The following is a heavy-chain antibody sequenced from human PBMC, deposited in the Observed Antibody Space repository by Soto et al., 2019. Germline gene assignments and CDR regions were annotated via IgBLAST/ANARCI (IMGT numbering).Heavy chain of an antibody. CDR1: GGTFSSYA. V-gene: IGHV1-69*06. CDR2: IIPIFGTA. J-gene: IGHJ6*02. CDR3: AAGATTWNYYGMDV. Sequence: SVKVSCKASGGTFSSYAISWVRQAPGQGLEWMGGIIPIFGTANYAQKFQGRVTITADKSTSTAYMELSSLRSEDTAVYYCAAGATTWNYYGMDVRGQGTTVTVSS. D-gene: IGHD5-12*01.